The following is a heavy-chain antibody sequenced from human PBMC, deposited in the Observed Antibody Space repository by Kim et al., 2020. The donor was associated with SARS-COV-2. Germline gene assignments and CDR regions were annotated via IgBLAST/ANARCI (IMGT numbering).Heavy chain of an antibody. CDR2: INPNSGGT. D-gene: IGHD2-2*01. CDR3: ARAHIVVVPAAMEGGDYFDC. J-gene: IGHJ4*02. Sequence: ASVKVSCKASGYTFTGYYMHWVRQAPGQGLELMGWINPNSGGTNYAQKFQGRVTMTRDTSISTAYMELSRLRSDETAVYYCARAHIVVVPAAMEGGDYFDCWGQGTLVTVSS. V-gene: IGHV1-2*02. CDR1: GYTFTGYY.